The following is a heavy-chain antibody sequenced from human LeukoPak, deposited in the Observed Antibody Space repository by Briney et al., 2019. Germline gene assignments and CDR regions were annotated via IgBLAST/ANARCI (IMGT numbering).Heavy chain of an antibody. D-gene: IGHD5-24*01. J-gene: IGHJ3*01. CDR3: ARGGQGDGYSADEAFDF. Sequence: SQTLSLTCAISGDSVSGNSTAYNWIRQSPSRGLEWLGRTYYRSKWYNDYAVSVKSRIIINPDTSKNQLSLQLKSVTPEDTTVYYCARGGQGDGYSADEAFDFWGQGTMVTVSS. CDR1: GDSVSGNSTA. V-gene: IGHV6-1*01. CDR2: TYYRSKWYN.